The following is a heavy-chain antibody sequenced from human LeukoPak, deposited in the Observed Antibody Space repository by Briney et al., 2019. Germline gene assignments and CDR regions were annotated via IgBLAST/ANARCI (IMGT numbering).Heavy chain of an antibody. V-gene: IGHV4-4*02. CDR3: ASLYYDILTGVY. D-gene: IGHD3-9*01. Sequence: SETLSLTCAVSGGSISSSDWWSWVRQPPGKGLEWIGEIYHSGSTNYNPSLKSRVTISVDTSKNQFSLNLSSVTAAGTAVYYCASLYYDILTGVYWGQGTLVTVSS. J-gene: IGHJ4*02. CDR1: GGSISSSDW. CDR2: IYHSGST.